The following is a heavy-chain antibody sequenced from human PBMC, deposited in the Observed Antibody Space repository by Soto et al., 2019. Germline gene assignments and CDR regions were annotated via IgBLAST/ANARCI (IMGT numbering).Heavy chain of an antibody. CDR2: ISAYDGNT. CDR3: ARDRKNYYYYGMDV. V-gene: IGHV1-18*01. CDR1: GYTFTSFG. J-gene: IGHJ6*02. Sequence: QVPLVQSGAEVKKPGASVKVSCKASGYTFTSFGISWVRQAPGQGLEWMGWISAYDGNTKYAQNLQGRVTMTTDTSTSTAYMELRSLRSDDTAVYYCARDRKNYYYYGMDVWGQGTTVTVSS.